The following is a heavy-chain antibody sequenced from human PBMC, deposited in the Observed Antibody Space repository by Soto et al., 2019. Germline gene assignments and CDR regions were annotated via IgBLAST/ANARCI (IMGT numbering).Heavy chain of an antibody. Sequence: SETLSLTCTVSGGSISSYYWSWIRQPPGKGLEWIGYIYYSGSTNYNPSLKSRVTISVDTSKNQFSLKLSSVTAADTAVYYCARGVTMVRGYYYYYGMDVWGQGTTVTVSS. CDR3: ARGVTMVRGYYYYYGMDV. D-gene: IGHD3-10*01. CDR1: GGSISSYY. J-gene: IGHJ6*02. V-gene: IGHV4-59*12. CDR2: IYYSGST.